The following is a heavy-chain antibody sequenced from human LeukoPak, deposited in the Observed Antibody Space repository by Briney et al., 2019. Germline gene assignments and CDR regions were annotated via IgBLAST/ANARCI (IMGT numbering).Heavy chain of an antibody. CDR3: ARYDSSGWYVDY. J-gene: IGHJ4*02. CDR2: IYTSGST. Sequence: SETLSLTCTVSGGSISSGSYYWSWIRQPAGKGLEWIGRIYTSGSTNYNPSLKSRVTISVDTSKSQFSLKLSSVTAADTAVYYCARYDSSGWYVDYWGQGTLVTVSS. V-gene: IGHV4-61*02. CDR1: GGSISSGSYY. D-gene: IGHD6-19*01.